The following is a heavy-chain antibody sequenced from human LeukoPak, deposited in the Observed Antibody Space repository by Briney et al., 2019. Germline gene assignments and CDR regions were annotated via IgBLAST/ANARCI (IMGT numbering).Heavy chain of an antibody. J-gene: IGHJ6*04. V-gene: IGHV1-2*02. D-gene: IGHD3-22*01. Sequence: ASVKVSCKASGYTFTGYYMHWVRQAPGQGLEWTGWINPNSGGTNYAQKFQGRVTMTRDTSISTAYMELSRLRSDDTAVYYCARDYYDSSGYRLDVWGKGTTVTISS. CDR3: ARDYYDSSGYRLDV. CDR2: INPNSGGT. CDR1: GYTFTGYY.